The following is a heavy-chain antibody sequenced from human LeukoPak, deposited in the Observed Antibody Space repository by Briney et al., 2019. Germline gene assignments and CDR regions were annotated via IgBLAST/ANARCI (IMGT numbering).Heavy chain of an antibody. J-gene: IGHJ5*02. Sequence: GGSLRLSCAASGFTFSSYGMHWVRQAPGKGLEWVAFIRYDGSNKYYADPVKGRFTISRDNSKNTLYLQMNSLRAEDTAVYYCAKSSRIAAAGTDWFDPWGQGTLVTVSS. CDR3: AKSSRIAAAGTDWFDP. CDR2: IRYDGSNK. D-gene: IGHD6-13*01. CDR1: GFTFSSYG. V-gene: IGHV3-30*02.